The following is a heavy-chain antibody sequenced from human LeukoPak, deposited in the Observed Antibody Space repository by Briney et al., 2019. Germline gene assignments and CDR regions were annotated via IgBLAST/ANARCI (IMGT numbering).Heavy chain of an antibody. J-gene: IGHJ4*02. Sequence: SETLSLTCTVSGGSISGSGYYWGWIRQSPGKGLEWIGSIFYSGSTYYIPSLKSRVTISVDTSKNQFSLKVTSVTAADTAVYYCARGLYWGQGTLVTVSS. CDR3: ARGLY. CDR1: GGSISGSGYY. V-gene: IGHV4-39*01. CDR2: IFYSGST.